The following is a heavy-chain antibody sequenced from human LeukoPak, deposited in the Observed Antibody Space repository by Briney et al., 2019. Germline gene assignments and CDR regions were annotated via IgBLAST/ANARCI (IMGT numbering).Heavy chain of an antibody. J-gene: IGHJ4*02. CDR1: GASISSTIYY. D-gene: IGHD4-17*01. Sequence: TSETLSLTCTVSGASISSTIYYWGWIRQPPGKGLEWIGSVFYSENTYYNPSLKSRVTISVDTSKNQFSLNLNSVTAADTAVYYCARSFSVTTWSYFDYWGQGTLVTVSS. V-gene: IGHV4-39*07. CDR3: ARSFSVTTWSYFDY. CDR2: VFYSENT.